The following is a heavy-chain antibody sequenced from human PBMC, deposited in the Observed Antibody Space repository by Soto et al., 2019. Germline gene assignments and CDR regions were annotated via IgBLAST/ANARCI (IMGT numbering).Heavy chain of an antibody. CDR2: ISYDGSNK. CDR1: GFTFSSYG. CDR3: AKELSGGMDV. J-gene: IGHJ6*02. D-gene: IGHD2-15*01. V-gene: IGHV3-30*18. Sequence: GGSLRLSCAASGFTFSSYGMHWVRQAPGKRLEWVAVISYDGSNKYYADSVKGRFTISRDNSKNTLYLQMNSLRAEDTAVYYCAKELSGGMDVWGQGTTVTVSS.